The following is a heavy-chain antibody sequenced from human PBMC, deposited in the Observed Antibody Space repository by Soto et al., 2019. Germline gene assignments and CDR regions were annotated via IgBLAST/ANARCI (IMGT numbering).Heavy chain of an antibody. J-gene: IGHJ5*02. CDR1: GFTFSSYS. D-gene: IGHD3-22*01. Sequence: EVQLVESGGGLVQPGGSLRLSCAASGFTFSSYSMNWVRQAPGKGLEWVSYISSSSSTIYYADSVKGRFTISRDNAKNSLYLQMNSLRDEDTAVYYCARARGGYDSSGYFWFDPWGQGTLVTVSS. CDR2: ISSSSSTI. V-gene: IGHV3-48*02. CDR3: ARARGGYDSSGYFWFDP.